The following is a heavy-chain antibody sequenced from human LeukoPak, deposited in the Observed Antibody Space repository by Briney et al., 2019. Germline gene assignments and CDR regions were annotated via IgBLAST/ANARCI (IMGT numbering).Heavy chain of an antibody. V-gene: IGHV3-53*01. Sequence: NYMXWVRXXXGXGLEWVSFIYSGGSTYYADSVKGRFTISRDNSKNTLYLQMNSLRAEDTAVYYCARDRGRFDYWGQGTLVTVSS. CDR3: ARDRGRFDY. D-gene: IGHD3-10*01. CDR1: NY. J-gene: IGHJ4*02. CDR2: IYSGGST.